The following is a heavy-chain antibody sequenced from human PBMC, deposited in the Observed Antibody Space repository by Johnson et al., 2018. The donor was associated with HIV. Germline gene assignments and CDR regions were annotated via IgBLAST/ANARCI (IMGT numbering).Heavy chain of an antibody. CDR2: ISSSRSTI. CDR1: GFTFSDYY. D-gene: IGHD3-10*01. V-gene: IGHV3-11*04. Sequence: QVQLVESGGGLVKPGGSLRLSCAASGFTFSDYYMSWIRQAPGKGLEWVSYISSSRSTIYYADSVKGRLTLSRDNDKNSLYLQMNSLRPADTAVYFCAIDAGSGSSWEFAFDIWGQGTKVTVSS. J-gene: IGHJ3*02. CDR3: AIDAGSGSSWEFAFDI.